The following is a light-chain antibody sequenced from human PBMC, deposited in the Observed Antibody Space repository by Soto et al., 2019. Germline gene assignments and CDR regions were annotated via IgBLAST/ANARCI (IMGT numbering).Light chain of an antibody. Sequence: DFVMTQSPDSLAVSLGETATINCKSSQSVLYSSNNMNYLSWYQQKPGQPPKLLIYWASTRKSGVPDRISGSGSGTEFTLTISSLQADDVAIYYCQQYYSIPLTYGGRTKVEIK. CDR2: WAS. V-gene: IGKV4-1*01. J-gene: IGKJ4*01. CDR3: QQYYSIPLT. CDR1: QSVLYSSNNMNY.